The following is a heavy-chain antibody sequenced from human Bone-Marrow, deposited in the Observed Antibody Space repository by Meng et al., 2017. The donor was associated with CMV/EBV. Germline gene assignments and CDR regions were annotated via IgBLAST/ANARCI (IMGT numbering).Heavy chain of an antibody. CDR1: GGSISGSF. D-gene: IGHD3-3*01. V-gene: IGHV4-59*12. CDR2: IHSDGTT. J-gene: IGHJ4*02. Sequence: SETLSLTCSASGGSISGSFWTWIRQPPGKGLEWIGYIHSDGTTNYSPSLKSRVTISVDTSKNQSSLKLSSVTAADTAVYYCAREIGTYYDFWSGYYLDYWGQGTLVTVSS. CDR3: AREIGTYYDFWSGYYLDY.